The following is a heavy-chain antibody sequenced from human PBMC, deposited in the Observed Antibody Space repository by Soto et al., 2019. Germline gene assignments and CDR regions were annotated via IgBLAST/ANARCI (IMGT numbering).Heavy chain of an antibody. CDR1: GFTFSNYA. V-gene: IGHV3-23*01. CDR3: AKHQGSSWYEIVY. J-gene: IGHJ4*01. D-gene: IGHD6-13*01. CDR2: VSGSGGST. Sequence: EVQLLESGGGLVQPAGSLRLSCAASGFTFSNYAVTWVRQAPGKGLEWVATVSGSGGSTYYAESVKGRFTISRDNSKNTLYLQMNSLRAEDTGVYYCAKHQGSSWYEIVYWRQGTLVTVSS.